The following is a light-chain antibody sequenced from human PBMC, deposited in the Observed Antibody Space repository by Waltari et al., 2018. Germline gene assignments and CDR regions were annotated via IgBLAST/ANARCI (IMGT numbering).Light chain of an antibody. V-gene: IGKV1-39*01. CDR2: AAT. CDR1: QSISYY. J-gene: IGKJ3*01. Sequence: DIKRTQSTPSLSPAVGDRVTIACLASQSISYYLNWYQQKSGKAPKLLIYAATNLQSGVPSRFSGSVSGTDFTLTISSLQPEDFVTYYCQQSYSIPLFAFGPGSRVDIK. CDR3: QQSYSIPLFA.